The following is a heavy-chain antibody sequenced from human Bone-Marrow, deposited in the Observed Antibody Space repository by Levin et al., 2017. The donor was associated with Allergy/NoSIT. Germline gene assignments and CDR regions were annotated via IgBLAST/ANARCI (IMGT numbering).Heavy chain of an antibody. D-gene: IGHD2-15*01. CDR3: ARDRCSGGSCYFAGAGFFDC. CDR1: GFTFSTYA. J-gene: IGHJ4*02. Sequence: SCAASGFTFSTYAMHWVRQAPGKGLEWVAVISYDGSNKYYADSVKGRFTISRDNSKNTLFLQMNGLRPEDTAVYYCARDRCSGGSCYFAGAGFFDCWGQGTLVTVSS. CDR2: ISYDGSNK. V-gene: IGHV3-30-3*01.